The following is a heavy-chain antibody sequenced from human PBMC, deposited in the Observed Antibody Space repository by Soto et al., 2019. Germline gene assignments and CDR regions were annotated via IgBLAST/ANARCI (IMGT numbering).Heavy chain of an antibody. V-gene: IGHV4-30-4*01. Sequence: SETLSLTCTLSGGPLNRGEYYWGWIRPPPGKGLEWLGYIYYSGSTYYNPSLKSRVSISMDKSKSQFSLNLTSVTAADTAVYYCARDTRYNWNYFDYWGQGILVTVSS. D-gene: IGHD1-20*01. CDR1: GGPLNRGEYY. CDR3: ARDTRYNWNYFDY. J-gene: IGHJ4*02. CDR2: IYYSGST.